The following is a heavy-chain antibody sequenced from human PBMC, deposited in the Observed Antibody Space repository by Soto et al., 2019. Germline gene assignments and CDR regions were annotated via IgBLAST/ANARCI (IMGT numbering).Heavy chain of an antibody. CDR3: ARRYYYGSGSYEYYFDY. V-gene: IGHV4-59*01. CDR2: IYYSGST. D-gene: IGHD3-10*01. CDR1: GGSISSYY. Sequence: SETLSLTCTVSGGSISSYYWSWIRQPPGKGLEWIGYIYYSGSTNYNPSLKSRVTISVDTSKNKFSLKLSSVTAADTAVYYCARRYYYGSGSYEYYFDYWGQGTLVTVSS. J-gene: IGHJ4*02.